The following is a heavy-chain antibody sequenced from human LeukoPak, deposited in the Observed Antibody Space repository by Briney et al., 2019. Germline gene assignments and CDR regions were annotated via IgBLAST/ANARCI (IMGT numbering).Heavy chain of an antibody. CDR3: ATNSGTPPRYMNV. V-gene: IGHV3-33*01. J-gene: IGHJ6*03. CDR2: IGYDGSNE. D-gene: IGHD1-26*01. CDR1: GLTFRNYG. Sequence: GGSLRLPCAASGLTFRNYGMHWVRQAPGKGLEWVADIGYDGSNEGYADSVKGRFTISRDNSKNMLYLQMNSLRDEDTAVYYRATNSGTPPRYMNVWGKGTTVSVSS.